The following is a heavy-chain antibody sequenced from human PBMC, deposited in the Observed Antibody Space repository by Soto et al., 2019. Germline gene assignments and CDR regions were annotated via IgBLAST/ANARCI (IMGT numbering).Heavy chain of an antibody. CDR1: GGTFSSYA. J-gene: IGHJ6*02. CDR2: IIPIFGTA. CDR3: ARVGYDFWSGYYFEYYYYGMDV. D-gene: IGHD3-3*01. Sequence: SVKVSCKASGGTFSSYAIGWVRQAPGQGLEWMGGIIPIFGTANYAQKFQGRVTITADESTSTAYMELSSLRSEDTAVYYCARVGYDFWSGYYFEYYYYGMDVWGQGTTVTVSS. V-gene: IGHV1-69*13.